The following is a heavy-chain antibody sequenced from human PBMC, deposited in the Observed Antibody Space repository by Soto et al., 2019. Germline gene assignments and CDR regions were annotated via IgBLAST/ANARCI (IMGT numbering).Heavy chain of an antibody. D-gene: IGHD6-19*01. Sequence: AETLARTCTSSGGXISSYYWSWIRQPPGKGLEWIGYIYYSGSTNYNPSLKSRVTISVDTSKNQFSLKLSSVTAADTAVYYCARDRRGTWQWLGDYYYYGMDVWGQGTTVTVSS. CDR1: GGXISSYY. CDR2: IYYSGST. J-gene: IGHJ6*02. CDR3: ARDRRGTWQWLGDYYYYGMDV. V-gene: IGHV4-59*01.